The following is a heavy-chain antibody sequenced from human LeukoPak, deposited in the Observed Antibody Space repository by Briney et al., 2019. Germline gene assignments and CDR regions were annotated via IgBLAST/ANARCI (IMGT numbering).Heavy chain of an antibody. CDR1: GGSISSGGYY. Sequence: SQTLSLTCTVSGGSISSGGYYWSWIRQHPAKGLEWIGYIYYSGSTYYNPSLKSRLTISIDTSKNQFSLKLSSVTAADTAVYYCVRDRVRGTITYAGFDPWGQGTLVTVSS. CDR2: IYYSGST. CDR3: VRDRVRGTITYAGFDP. D-gene: IGHD3-10*01. J-gene: IGHJ5*02. V-gene: IGHV4-31*03.